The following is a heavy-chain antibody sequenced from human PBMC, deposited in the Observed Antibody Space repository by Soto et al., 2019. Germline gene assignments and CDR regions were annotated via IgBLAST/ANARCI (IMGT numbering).Heavy chain of an antibody. CDR2: IYYSGST. Sequence: QVQLQESGPGLVKPSQTLSHTCTVSGGSISSGGYYWSWIRQHPGKGLEWIGYIYYSGSTYYNPSLKSRVTISVDTSKNQFSLKLSSVTAADTAVYYCARGGAYCGGDCYVDVWGQGTTVTVSS. V-gene: IGHV4-31*03. D-gene: IGHD2-21*02. CDR1: GGSISSGGYY. J-gene: IGHJ6*02. CDR3: ARGGAYCGGDCYVDV.